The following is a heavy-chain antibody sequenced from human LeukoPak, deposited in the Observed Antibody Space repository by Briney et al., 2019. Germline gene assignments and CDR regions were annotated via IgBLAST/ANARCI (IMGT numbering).Heavy chain of an antibody. CDR2: INPNSGGT. Sequence: ASVKVSCKASGYTFTGYYMHWVRQAPGQGLEWMGWINPNSGGTNYAQKFQGRVTMTRDTSVSTAYMELSRLRSDDTAVYYCARVHGSGSYQPFDYWGQGTLVTVSS. J-gene: IGHJ4*02. V-gene: IGHV1-2*02. CDR3: ARVHGSGSYQPFDY. CDR1: GYTFTGYY. D-gene: IGHD3-10*01.